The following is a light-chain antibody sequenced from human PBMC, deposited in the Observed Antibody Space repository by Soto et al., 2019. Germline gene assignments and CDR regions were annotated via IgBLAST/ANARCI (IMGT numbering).Light chain of an antibody. CDR2: DVS. J-gene: IGLJ1*01. V-gene: IGLV2-14*03. CDR1: SSDVGSYKY. Sequence: QSALTQPASVSGSPGQSITISCTGSSSDVGSYKYVSWYQQHPGKAPKVMIYDVSNWPSGVSSRFSGSKSGNTASLTISGLQAEDEADYYCCSYTTTSSYVFGSGTKLTVL. CDR3: CSYTTTSSYV.